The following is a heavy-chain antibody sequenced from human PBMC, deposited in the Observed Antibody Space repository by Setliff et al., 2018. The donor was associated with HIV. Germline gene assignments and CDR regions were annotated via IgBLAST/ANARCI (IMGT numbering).Heavy chain of an antibody. Sequence: ASVKVSCKAPGGTFSSHAINWVRQAAGQGLEWMGRFIPMFGSTNYAQKFQGRVTITADKSTSTAYMELSSLRSEDTALYYCARDGLYSNSWSYFDFWGQGTLVTVSS. CDR2: FIPMFGST. V-gene: IGHV1-69*06. D-gene: IGHD6-13*01. CDR1: GGTFSSHA. CDR3: ARDGLYSNSWSYFDF. J-gene: IGHJ4*02.